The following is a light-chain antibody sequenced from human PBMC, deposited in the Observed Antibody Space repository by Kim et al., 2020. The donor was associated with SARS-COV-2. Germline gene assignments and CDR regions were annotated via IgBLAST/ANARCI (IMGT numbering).Light chain of an antibody. CDR3: QAWDSSTADVV. CDR2: QDS. J-gene: IGLJ2*01. CDR1: KLGDKY. Sequence: SPGQTASITCCGDKLGDKYACWYQQKPGQSPVLVIYQDSKRRSGIPERVSGSNSGNTATLAISGNQAMDEADYYCQAWDSSTADVVFGGGTQLTVL. V-gene: IGLV3-1*01.